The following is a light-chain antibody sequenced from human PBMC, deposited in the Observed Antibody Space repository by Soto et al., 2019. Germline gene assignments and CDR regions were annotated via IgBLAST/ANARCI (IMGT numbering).Light chain of an antibody. J-gene: IGLJ3*02. CDR2: SDD. Sequence: QSVLTQPPSASGTPGQRVTISCSGRNSNIGSNYVYWYQQVPGTAPKLLIYSDDQRPSGVPDRFSGSRSGSSASLAISGLQSGDEADYYCASWEDSLNGWVIGGGTKLTVL. CDR3: ASWEDSLNGWV. CDR1: NSNIGSNY. V-gene: IGLV1-44*01.